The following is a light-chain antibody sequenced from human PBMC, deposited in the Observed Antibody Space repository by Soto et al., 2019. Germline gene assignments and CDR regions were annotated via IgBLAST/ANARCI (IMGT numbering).Light chain of an antibody. CDR1: QSLSSSY. CDR2: GAS. V-gene: IGKV3-20*01. J-gene: IGKJ2*01. CDR3: QQYGGSPPNT. Sequence: EVVLTQSPGTLYLSPGESATLSCRASQSLSSSYLAWYQQRPGQAPRLLIYGASSRATGVPDRFSGSGSGTDFSLTISRVEHEDVAVYYCQQYGGSPPNTFGQGTKLEIK.